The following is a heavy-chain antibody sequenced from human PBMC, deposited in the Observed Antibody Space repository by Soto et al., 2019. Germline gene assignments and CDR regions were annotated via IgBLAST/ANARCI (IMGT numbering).Heavy chain of an antibody. CDR1: GFTFSRHW. CDR2: IKEDGSQT. D-gene: IGHD4-17*01. J-gene: IGHJ4*02. CDR3: ARDTYGDYGQVLDY. V-gene: IGHV3-7*01. Sequence: EVQPVESGGGLVQPGGSLRLSCAASGFTFSRHWMTWVRQAPGKGLEYVANIKEDGSQTYYVDSVKGRFTISRDNAKNSVYLQMNSLRAGDTALYYCARDTYGDYGQVLDYWGQGTLVTVSS.